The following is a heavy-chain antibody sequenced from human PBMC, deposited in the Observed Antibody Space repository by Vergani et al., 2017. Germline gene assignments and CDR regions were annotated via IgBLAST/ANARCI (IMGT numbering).Heavy chain of an antibody. V-gene: IGHV3-30*02. CDR2: IRYDGSNK. CDR3: AKDGSSWLYHYYYGMDV. J-gene: IGHJ6*02. Sequence: QVQLVESGGGVVQPGGSLRLSCAASGFTFSSYGMHWVRQAPGKGLEWVAFIRYDGSNKYYADSVKGRFTISRDNSKNTLYLQMNSLRAEDTAVYYCAKDGSSWLYHYYYGMDVWGQGTTVTVSS. D-gene: IGHD6-13*01. CDR1: GFTFSSYG.